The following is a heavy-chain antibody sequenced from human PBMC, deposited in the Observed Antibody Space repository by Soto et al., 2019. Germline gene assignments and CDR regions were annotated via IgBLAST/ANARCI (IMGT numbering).Heavy chain of an antibody. V-gene: IGHV3-72*01. CDR1: GFIFDNHY. J-gene: IGHJ6*02. CDR3: ADVGSSYSMDV. CDR2: IRTKVNSYTT. D-gene: IGHD1-1*01. Sequence: EVQLVESGGGLVQPGGSLRLSCAASGFIFDNHYMDWVRQAPGKGPEWVGRIRTKVNSYTTEYAASVKGRFTISRDDSKNSLYLQMNSLKTEDTAVYYCADVGSSYSMDVWGQGTTVTVSS.